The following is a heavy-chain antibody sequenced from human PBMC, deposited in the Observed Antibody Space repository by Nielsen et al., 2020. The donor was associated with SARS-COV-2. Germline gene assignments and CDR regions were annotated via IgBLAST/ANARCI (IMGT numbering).Heavy chain of an antibody. CDR1: GGSFSSYY. CDR3: ARPDGSSWFDY. D-gene: IGHD6-13*01. J-gene: IGHJ4*02. Sequence: SETLSLTCTVSGGSFSSYYWTWIRQPLGKGLEWIGYIYNSGSANYNPSLKSRVTISIHTSKNQFSLNLTSVTAADTAVYYCARPDGSSWFDYWGQGILVTVSS. CDR2: IYNSGSA. V-gene: IGHV4-59*01.